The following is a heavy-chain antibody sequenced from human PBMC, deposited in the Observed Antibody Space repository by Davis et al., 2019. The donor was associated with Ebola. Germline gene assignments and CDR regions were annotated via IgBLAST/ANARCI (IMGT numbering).Heavy chain of an antibody. J-gene: IGHJ5*02. CDR2: IYPDDSDT. D-gene: IGHD6-13*01. Sequence: KVSCKGSGYSFSTYWITWVRQMPGKGLEWMGIIYPDDSDTRYSPSFQGQVTISADKSITTAYLQWSSLKASDTAMYYCARQGQLVVDWDNWFDPWGQGTLVTVSS. V-gene: IGHV5-51*01. CDR1: GYSFSTYW. CDR3: ARQGQLVVDWDNWFDP.